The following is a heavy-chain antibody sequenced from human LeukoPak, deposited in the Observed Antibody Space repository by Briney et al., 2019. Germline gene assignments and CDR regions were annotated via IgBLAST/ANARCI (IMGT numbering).Heavy chain of an antibody. J-gene: IGHJ4*02. V-gene: IGHV3-13*01. CDR1: GFTFSDYD. CDR2: IGIRGDT. CDR3: ARGGIQVSGIDEFDY. D-gene: IGHD6-19*01. Sequence: GGSLRLCCAASGFTFSDYDMHWVRQVIGKGLEWVSAIGIRGDTHYSGSVKGRFTISRENAESSLYLQMNSLRAEDTAVYYCARGGIQVSGIDEFDYWGQGTLVTVSS.